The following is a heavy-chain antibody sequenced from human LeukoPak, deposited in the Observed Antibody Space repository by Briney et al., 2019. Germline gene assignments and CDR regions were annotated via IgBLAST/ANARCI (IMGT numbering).Heavy chain of an antibody. D-gene: IGHD6-19*01. J-gene: IGHJ4*02. V-gene: IGHV1-69*06. CDR3: ARDSGWYFN. CDR2: IIPIFDSA. CDR1: GGTFNTFP. Sequence: GASVKVSCKVFGGTFNTFPINWVRQAPGQGLEWVGGIIPIFDSASYAQKFQGRVTITADKSTSTAYMELSSLRSEDTAVYYCARDSGWYFNWGQGTLVTVSS.